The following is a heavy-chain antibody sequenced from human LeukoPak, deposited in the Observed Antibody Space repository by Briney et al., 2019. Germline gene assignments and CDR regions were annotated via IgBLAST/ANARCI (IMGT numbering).Heavy chain of an antibody. D-gene: IGHD1-26*01. J-gene: IGHJ4*02. CDR1: GFNFSSYW. CDR3: ARGGAPDN. V-gene: IGHV3-7*01. Sequence: GGSLRLSCAAFGFNFSSYWMSWVRQAPGKGLEWVANINQDGGKKYYVDSVRGRFAISRDNAENSVYLQMNSLRAEDTALYYCARGGAPDNWGQGTLVTVSS. CDR2: INQDGGKK.